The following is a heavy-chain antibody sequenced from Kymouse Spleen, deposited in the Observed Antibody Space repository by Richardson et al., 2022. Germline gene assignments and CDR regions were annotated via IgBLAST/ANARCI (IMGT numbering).Heavy chain of an antibody. Sequence: QVQLQESGPGLVKPSQTLSLTCTVSGGSISSGGYYWSWIRQHPGKGLEWIGYIYYSGSTYYNPSLKSRVTISVDTSKNQFSLKLSSVTAADTAVYYCARESGPHYDILTGYYYYYYYGMDVWGQGTTVTVSS. V-gene: IGHV4-31*03. CDR3: ARESGPHYDILTGYYYYYYYGMDV. J-gene: IGHJ6*02. D-gene: IGHD3-9*01. CDR2: IYYSGST. CDR1: GGSISSGGYY.